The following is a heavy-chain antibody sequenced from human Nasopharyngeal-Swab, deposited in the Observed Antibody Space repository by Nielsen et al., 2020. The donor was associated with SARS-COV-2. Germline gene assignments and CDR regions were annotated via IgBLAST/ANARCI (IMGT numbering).Heavy chain of an antibody. D-gene: IGHD3-16*01. CDR2: ISYDGIKT. J-gene: IGHJ6*02. CDR1: GFTFNNFA. Sequence: GESLKISCAASGFTFNNFAMHWVRQAPGKGLEWVAVISYDGIKTFYADSVKGRFTVSRDNSKNTLYLQMNSLRTDDTAVYYCAKDHQFIRNYYFYDMDVWGRGTTVTVSS. CDR3: AKDHQFIRNYYFYDMDV. V-gene: IGHV3-30*18.